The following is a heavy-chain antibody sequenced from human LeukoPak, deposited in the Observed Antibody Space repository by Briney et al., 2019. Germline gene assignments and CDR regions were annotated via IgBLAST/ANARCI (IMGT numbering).Heavy chain of an antibody. CDR3: ARAPLHLVMYHYFDY. J-gene: IGHJ4*02. CDR1: GFTFSTSW. CDR2: INQDGSEK. D-gene: IGHD3-16*01. V-gene: IGHV3-7*01. Sequence: GGSLRLSCAASGFTFSTSWMTWVRQAPGKGLEWVANINQDGSEKYYVDSVKGRFTISRDNAKDSLSLQMNSLRVEDTAVYYCARAPLHLVMYHYFDYWGQGALVTVSS.